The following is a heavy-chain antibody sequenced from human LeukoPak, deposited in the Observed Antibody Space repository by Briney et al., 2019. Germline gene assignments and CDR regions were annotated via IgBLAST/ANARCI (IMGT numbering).Heavy chain of an antibody. CDR3: ARYCTTTSCYLSLSFDS. D-gene: IGHD2-2*01. J-gene: IGHJ4*02. CDR2: MKHDGSEK. Sequence: GGSLRLSCAASGFTFNRYWLSWVRQAPGKGLEWVANMKHDGSEKYYVASVKGRFTISRDNAKNSLYLQMNSLRAEDTAVYYCARYCTTTSCYLSLSFDSWGQGTLVTVSS. CDR1: GFTFNRYW. V-gene: IGHV3-7*01.